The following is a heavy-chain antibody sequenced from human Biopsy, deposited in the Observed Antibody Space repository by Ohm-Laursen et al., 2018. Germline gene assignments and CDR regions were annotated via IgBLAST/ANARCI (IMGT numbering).Heavy chain of an antibody. J-gene: IGHJ3*01. V-gene: IGHV4-59*01. CDR1: DVSISTYY. CDR2: IYYNGDT. D-gene: IGHD5-12*01. Sequence: SDTLSLTCTVSDVSISTYYWSWIRQSPGRGLEWIAHIYYNGDTDYNPSLKSRVTISLDAPKNQFSLKMSAATAADTAIYYCAREAIGVATTFDLWGQGTMVAVSP. CDR3: AREAIGVATTFDL.